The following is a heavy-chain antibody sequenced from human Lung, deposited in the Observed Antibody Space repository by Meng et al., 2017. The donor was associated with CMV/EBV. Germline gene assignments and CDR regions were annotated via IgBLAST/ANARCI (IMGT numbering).Heavy chain of an antibody. CDR3: TRGRGSTHKGNWFDP. D-gene: IGHD3-10*01. V-gene: IGHV1-8*01. CDR2: MNPNSGNT. CDR1: GYTFTSYD. Sequence: ASVXVSXXASGYTFTSYDINWVRQATGQGLEWMGWMNPNSGNTAYAPKSQGRLTMTRNTSINTAYMDLSSLRSEDTAIYYCTRGRGSTHKGNWFDPWGQGXLVTVSS. J-gene: IGHJ5*02.